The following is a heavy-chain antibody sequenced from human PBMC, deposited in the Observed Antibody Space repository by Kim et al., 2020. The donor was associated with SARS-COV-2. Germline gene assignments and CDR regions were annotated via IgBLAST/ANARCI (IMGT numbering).Heavy chain of an antibody. CDR2: IGGSSGNT. Sequence: GGSLRLSCAASGFTFSSYAMAWVRQAPGKGLEWVSSIGGSSGNTYYADSVKGRFTISRDNSKNTLYLQMNSLRAEDTAVYHCAKVGYCTSTNCYFLDYWG. D-gene: IGHD2-2*01. CDR1: GFTFSSYA. J-gene: IGHJ4*01. CDR3: AKVGYCTSTNCYFLDY. V-gene: IGHV3-23*01.